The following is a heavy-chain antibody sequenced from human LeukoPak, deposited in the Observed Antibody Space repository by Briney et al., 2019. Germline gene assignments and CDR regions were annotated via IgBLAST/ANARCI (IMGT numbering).Heavy chain of an antibody. CDR3: AKVSCTGGTCSSFDY. J-gene: IGHJ4*02. V-gene: IGHV3-23*01. Sequence: GGSLRLFCAASGFTFSSFVMSWVRQAPGKGLEWVSSISGSGVYKYYTDSVKGRFTISRDNSKNTLYVQMNSLRAEDTAVYYCAKVSCTGGTCSSFDYWGQGTLATVSS. D-gene: IGHD2-8*02. CDR1: GFTFSSFV. CDR2: ISGSGVYK.